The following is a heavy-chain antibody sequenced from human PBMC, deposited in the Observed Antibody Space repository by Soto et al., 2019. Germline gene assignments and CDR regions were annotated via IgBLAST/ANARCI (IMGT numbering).Heavy chain of an antibody. D-gene: IGHD3-3*01. J-gene: IGHJ5*02. CDR2: IYSSGST. Sequence: SETLSLTCTVSGGAINSYYWTWIRQPAGKGLEWIGRIYSSGSTKYNPSLQSRVTMPLDTSKNQFSLRLTSVTAADTAVYYCARGQRFSEWFDPWGQGTLVTVSS. V-gene: IGHV4-4*07. CDR1: GGAINSYY. CDR3: ARGQRFSEWFDP.